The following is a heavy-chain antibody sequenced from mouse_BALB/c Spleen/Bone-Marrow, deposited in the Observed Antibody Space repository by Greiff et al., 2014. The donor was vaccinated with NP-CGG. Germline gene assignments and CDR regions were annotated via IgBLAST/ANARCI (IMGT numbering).Heavy chain of an antibody. V-gene: IGHV1-69*02. CDR2: IYPSDSYT. CDR3: TRSYGSSYEYYFDY. Sequence: VKLMESGAELVRPGASVKLSCKASGYTFTSYWINWVKQRPGQGLEWIGNIYPSDSYTNYNQKFKDKATSTVDKSSSTAYMQLSSPTSEDSAVYYCTRSYGSSYEYYFDYWGQGTTLTVSS. D-gene: IGHD1-1*01. J-gene: IGHJ2*01. CDR1: GYTFTSYW.